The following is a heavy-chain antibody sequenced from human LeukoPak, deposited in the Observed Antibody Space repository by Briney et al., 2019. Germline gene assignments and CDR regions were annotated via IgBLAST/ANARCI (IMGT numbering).Heavy chain of an antibody. CDR3: ARLDTEVTPADY. CDR2: ISYDGSNK. D-gene: IGHD4-23*01. J-gene: IGHJ4*02. CDR1: GFTFSSYA. V-gene: IGHV3-30-3*01. Sequence: HAGGSLRLSCAASGFTFSSYAMHWVRQAPGKGLEWVAVISYDGSNKYYADSVKGRFTISRDNSKNTLYLQMNSLRAEDTAVYYCARLDTEVTPADYWGQGTLVTVSS.